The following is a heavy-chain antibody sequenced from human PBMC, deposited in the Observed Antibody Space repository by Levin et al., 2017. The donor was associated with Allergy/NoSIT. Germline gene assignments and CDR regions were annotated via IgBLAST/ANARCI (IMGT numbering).Heavy chain of an antibody. V-gene: IGHV4-38-2*02. Sequence: SETLSLTCAVSGYSISSGYYWGWIRQPPGKGLEWIGSIYHSGSTYYNPSLKSRVTISVDTSKNQFSLKLSSVTAADTAVYYCARDRGSSTDAFDIWGQGTMVTVSS. J-gene: IGHJ3*02. CDR1: GYSISSGYY. CDR3: ARDRGSSTDAFDI. D-gene: IGHD3-16*01. CDR2: IYHSGST.